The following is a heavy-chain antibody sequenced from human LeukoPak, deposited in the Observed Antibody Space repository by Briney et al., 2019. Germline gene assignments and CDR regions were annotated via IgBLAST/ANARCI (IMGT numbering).Heavy chain of an antibody. CDR2: ITSSSSYA. Sequence: GGSLRLSCEASGFTFSTYNMTWVRQASGKRLEWGSSITSSSSYAFYADSVKGRFTISRDNAKSSLYLQMNNLRAEDTAVYYCARDYGGSSRFDYWGQGTLVTVSS. D-gene: IGHD4-23*01. J-gene: IGHJ4*02. CDR1: GFTFSTYN. CDR3: ARDYGGSSRFDY. V-gene: IGHV3-21*01.